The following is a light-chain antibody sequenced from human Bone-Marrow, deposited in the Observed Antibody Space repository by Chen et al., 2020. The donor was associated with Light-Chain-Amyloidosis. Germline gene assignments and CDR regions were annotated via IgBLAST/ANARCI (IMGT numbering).Light chain of an antibody. CDR3: QVWDRSSDRPV. J-gene: IGLJ3*02. CDR2: DDS. CDR1: NIGSTS. V-gene: IGLV3-21*02. Sequence: SYVLPPPSSVSVAPGHPATSACGGNNIGSTSVHWYQQTPGQAPLLVVYDDSDRPSGIPERLSGSNSGNTATLTISRVEDGDEADYYCQVWDRSSDRPVFGGGTKLTVL.